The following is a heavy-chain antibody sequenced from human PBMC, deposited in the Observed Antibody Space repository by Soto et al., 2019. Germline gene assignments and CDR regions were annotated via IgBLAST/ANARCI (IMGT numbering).Heavy chain of an antibody. Sequence: PGGSLRLSCAASGFTFNSYGMHWVRQAPCKGLEWVVVISFDGRNTYYADSVKGRFTISRDNSKNTLYLQMNSLRAEDTAVYYCAKNPGYYYDSTGYHFDYWGQGTLVTVSS. V-gene: IGHV3-30*18. J-gene: IGHJ4*02. CDR1: GFTFNSYG. D-gene: IGHD3-22*01. CDR3: AKNPGYYYDSTGYHFDY. CDR2: ISFDGRNT.